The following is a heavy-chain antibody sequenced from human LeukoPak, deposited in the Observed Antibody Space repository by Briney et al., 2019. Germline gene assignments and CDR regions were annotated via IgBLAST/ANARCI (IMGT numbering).Heavy chain of an antibody. CDR1: GFSFSNYA. Sequence: GGSLRLSCVASGFSFSNYALTWVRQAPGKGLEWVSGISGSGGSTYYADSVRGRFTISRDNFKNTLDVQMSSLGVEDTAIYYCARTGVGGGYTFDYWGQGTLVTVSS. D-gene: IGHD1-26*01. V-gene: IGHV3-23*01. J-gene: IGHJ4*02. CDR3: ARTGVGGGYTFDY. CDR2: ISGSGGST.